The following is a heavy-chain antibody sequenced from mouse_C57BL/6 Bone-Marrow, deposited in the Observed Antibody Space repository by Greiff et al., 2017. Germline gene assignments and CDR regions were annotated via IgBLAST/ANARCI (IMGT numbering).Heavy chain of an antibody. Sequence: VQVVESGPGLVQPSPSLSITCTVSGFSLTGYGVHWVRQSPGKGLEWLGVIWRGGSTDYNAAFMSSLSITKDNSTSQVFFKMNSLQADDTAIYYCAKSDYDGLYYYAMDYWGQGTSVTVSS. CDR2: IWRGGST. J-gene: IGHJ4*01. D-gene: IGHD2-4*01. V-gene: IGHV2-5*01. CDR1: GFSLTGYG. CDR3: AKSDYDGLYYYAMDY.